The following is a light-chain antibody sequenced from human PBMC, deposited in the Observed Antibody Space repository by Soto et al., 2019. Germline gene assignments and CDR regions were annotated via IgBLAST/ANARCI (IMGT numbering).Light chain of an antibody. J-gene: IGKJ1*01. Sequence: EIVLTQSPGTLSLSPGERATLSCRASHTISSSYLAWYQQKPGQAPRLLMYGISRRATGITDRFSGSGSGTDFTLTITRLEPEDFAVYYCQQYVTSSPWTFGQGTKVEIK. CDR3: QQYVTSSPWT. CDR2: GIS. CDR1: HTISSSY. V-gene: IGKV3-20*01.